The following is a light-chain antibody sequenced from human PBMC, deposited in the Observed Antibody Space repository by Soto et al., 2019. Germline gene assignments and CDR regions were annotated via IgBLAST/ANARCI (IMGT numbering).Light chain of an antibody. V-gene: IGLV1-47*01. CDR1: SSNIGSNY. CDR3: AAWDDSMSGVV. Sequence: QSVLTQPPSASGTPGQRVTISCSGSSSNIGSNYVYWYQQLPGTAPKLLIYRNNQRPSGVPDRFSGSKSGTSASLAISGLRSEDEADYYWAAWDDSMSGVVFCGGTKLTVL. CDR2: RNN. J-gene: IGLJ2*01.